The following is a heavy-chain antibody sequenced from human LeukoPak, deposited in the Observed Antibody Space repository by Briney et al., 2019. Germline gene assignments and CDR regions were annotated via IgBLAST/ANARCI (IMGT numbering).Heavy chain of an antibody. D-gene: IGHD6-13*01. Sequence: GESLKISCKGSGYSFTSYWIGWVRQMPGKGLEWMGIIYPGDSDTRYRPSFQGQVTISVDKSISTAYLQWNSLKASDTAMYYCARGWSSSCPDYWGQGTLVTVSS. CDR1: GYSFTSYW. J-gene: IGHJ4*02. CDR2: IYPGDSDT. V-gene: IGHV5-51*01. CDR3: ARGWSSSCPDY.